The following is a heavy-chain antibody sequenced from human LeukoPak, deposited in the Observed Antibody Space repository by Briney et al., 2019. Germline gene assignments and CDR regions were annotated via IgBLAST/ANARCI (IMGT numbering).Heavy chain of an antibody. CDR1: GGTFSSYA. CDR2: IIPIFGTA. J-gene: IGHJ4*02. D-gene: IGHD5-18*01. V-gene: IGHV1-69*05. CDR3: ARGSPVDTAMVDY. Sequence: ASVTVSCKASGGTFSSYAISWVRQAPGQGLEWMGGIIPIFGTANYTQKFQGRVTITTDESTSTAYMELSSLRSEDTAVYYCARGSPVDTAMVDYWGQGTLVTVSS.